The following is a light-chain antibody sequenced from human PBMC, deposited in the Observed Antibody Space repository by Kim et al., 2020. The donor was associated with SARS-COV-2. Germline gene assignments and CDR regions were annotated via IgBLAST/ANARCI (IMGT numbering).Light chain of an antibody. CDR1: SNDVGGYNY. CDR3: CSYAGSYTV. Sequence: QSALTQPRSVSGSPGQSVTISCTGTSNDVGGYNYVSWYQQPPGKAPKLMIYDVSNRPSGVPDPFSASKSANTPSLTISGLQPEDDADYYCCSYAGSYTVFGGGTQLTVL. V-gene: IGLV2-11*01. J-gene: IGLJ2*01. CDR2: DVS.